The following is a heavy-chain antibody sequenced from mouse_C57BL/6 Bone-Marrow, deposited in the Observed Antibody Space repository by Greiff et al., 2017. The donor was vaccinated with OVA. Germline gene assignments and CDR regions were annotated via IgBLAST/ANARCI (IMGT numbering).Heavy chain of an antibody. CDR3: ANGNRERYFDC. CDR1: GYTFTDYN. CDR2: INPNNGGT. Sequence: EVQLQQSGPELVKPGASVKMSCKASGYTFTDYNMHWVKQSHGKSLEWIGYINPNNGGTSYNQKFKGKATLTVNKSSSTAYMELRSLTSEDSAVYYCANGNRERYFDCWGQGTTLTVSS. V-gene: IGHV1-22*01. J-gene: IGHJ2*01.